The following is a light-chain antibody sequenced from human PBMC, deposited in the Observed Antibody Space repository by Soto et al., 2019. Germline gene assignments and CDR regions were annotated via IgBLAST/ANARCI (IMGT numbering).Light chain of an antibody. CDR3: QQRSNWPLT. Sequence: DIVLRPSPATLSLCPVERATLSCTASQSVSSYLAWYQQKPGQAPRLLIYGASSRATGIPDRFSGSGSGTDFTLTISSLEPADFAVYYCQQRSNWPLTFGGGTKVDIK. J-gene: IGKJ4*01. CDR1: QSVSSY. V-gene: IGKV3-11*01. CDR2: GAS.